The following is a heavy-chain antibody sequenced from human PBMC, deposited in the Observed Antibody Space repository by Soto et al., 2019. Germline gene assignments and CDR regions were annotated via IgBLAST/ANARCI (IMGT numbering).Heavy chain of an antibody. CDR1: GYSISNGYY. D-gene: IGHD2-15*01. CDR3: ARESGGGGYCRGGSCHGMDV. V-gene: IGHV4-38-2*02. CDR2: VYQTVST. J-gene: IGHJ6*02. Sequence: QVLLQESGPGLVKPSETLSLTCTVSGYSISNGYYWAWIRQSPGKGLEWIGSVYQTVSTSYNPSLESRVTILVDIAKNTFSLRLNSVTAADTAVYFCARESGGGGYCRGGSCHGMDVWGQGTTVTVSS.